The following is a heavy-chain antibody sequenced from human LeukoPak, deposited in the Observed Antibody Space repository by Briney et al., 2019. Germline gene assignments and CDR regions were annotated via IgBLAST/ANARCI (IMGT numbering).Heavy chain of an antibody. D-gene: IGHD2-2*01. V-gene: IGHV3-23*01. J-gene: IGHJ4*02. Sequence: GALRLSCAASGFTFSSYAMSWVRPAPVKGLEWVSAISGSGGSTYYADSVKGRFTISRDNSKNTLYLQMNSLRAEDTAVYYCAKEDDVVVPAAMSYWGQGTLVTVSS. CDR2: ISGSGGST. CDR3: AKEDDVVVPAAMSY. CDR1: GFTFSSYA.